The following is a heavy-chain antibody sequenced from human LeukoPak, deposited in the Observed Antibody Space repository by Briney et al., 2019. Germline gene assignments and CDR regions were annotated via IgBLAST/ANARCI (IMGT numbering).Heavy chain of an antibody. J-gene: IGHJ4*02. Sequence: SETLSLTCTVSGGSISSGGYYWSWIRQHPGKGLEWVGYIYYSGSTYYNPSLKSRVTISVDTSKNQFSLKLSSVTAADTAVYYCARDPPYCSGGSCYSAGYYFDYWGQGTLVTVSS. CDR2: IYYSGST. CDR3: ARDPPYCSGGSCYSAGYYFDY. CDR1: GGSISSGGYY. D-gene: IGHD2-15*01. V-gene: IGHV4-31*03.